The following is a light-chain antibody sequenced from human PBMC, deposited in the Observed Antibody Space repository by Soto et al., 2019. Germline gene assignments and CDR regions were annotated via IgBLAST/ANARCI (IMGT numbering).Light chain of an antibody. J-gene: IGLJ1*01. CDR3: CSYAGSSRI. CDR2: EVS. CDR1: SRDVGAYNL. V-gene: IGLV2-23*02. Sequence: QSALTQPASVSGSPGQSITISCTGTSRDVGAYNLFSWYQQYPGKAPKLVIYEVSKRPSGVSDRFSGSKSGNTASLTISGLQADDEADYYCCSYAGSSRIFGTGTKLTVL.